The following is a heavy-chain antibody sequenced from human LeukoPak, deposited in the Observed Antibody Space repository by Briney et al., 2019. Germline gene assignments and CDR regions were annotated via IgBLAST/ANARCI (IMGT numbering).Heavy chain of an antibody. CDR2: IDADGSET. CDR1: GFTFSSYW. D-gene: IGHD1-1*01. Sequence: PGGSLRLSCVASGFTFSSYWMHWVRRAPGKGLVWVSRIDADGSETTYADSVKGRITISRDNAKSTLYLQMNSLRDEDTAVYYCARGWIMGGKTEVALEYWGQGTLVTVSS. CDR3: ARGWIMGGKTEVALEY. V-gene: IGHV3-74*01. J-gene: IGHJ4*02.